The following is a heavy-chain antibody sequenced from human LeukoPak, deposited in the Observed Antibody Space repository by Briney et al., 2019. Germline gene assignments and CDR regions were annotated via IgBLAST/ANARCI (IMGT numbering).Heavy chain of an antibody. Sequence: PSETLSLTCTVSGGSISSYYWGWIRQPPGKGLEWIGYIYYSGSTNYNPSLKSRVTISVDTSKNQFSLKLSSVTAADTAVYYCARIMVEWELGDAFDIWGQGTMVTVSS. CDR2: IYYSGST. CDR1: GGSISSYY. J-gene: IGHJ3*02. CDR3: ARIMVEWELGDAFDI. D-gene: IGHD1-26*01. V-gene: IGHV4-59*01.